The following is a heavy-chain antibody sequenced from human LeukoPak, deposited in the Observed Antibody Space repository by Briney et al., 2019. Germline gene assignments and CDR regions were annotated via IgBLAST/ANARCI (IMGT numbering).Heavy chain of an antibody. CDR1: GDSISNYY. V-gene: IGHV4-4*07. CDR2: IYTSGST. CDR3: ARGVGPYFYYYMDV. Sequence: PSETLSLTCTVSGDSISNYYWSWIRQPAGKGLEWIGRIYTSGSTNYNPSLKSRVTMSVDTSKNQFSLKLSSVTAADTAVYYCARGVGPYFYYYMDVWGKGTTVTVSS. J-gene: IGHJ6*03.